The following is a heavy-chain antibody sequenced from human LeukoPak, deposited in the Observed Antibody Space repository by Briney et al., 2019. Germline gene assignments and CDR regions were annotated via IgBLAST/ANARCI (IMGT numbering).Heavy chain of an antibody. V-gene: IGHV1-46*01. Sequence: EASVKVSCKASGYTFTSYDMHWVRQAPGQGLEWMGIINPSGDSTSYAQKFQGRVTMTRDTSTSTVYMELSSLRSEDTAVYYCASVLYCGADCYSGRYFFGYWGQGTLVTVSS. D-gene: IGHD2-21*02. CDR1: GYTFTSYD. J-gene: IGHJ4*02. CDR3: ASVLYCGADCYSGRYFFGY. CDR2: INPSGDST.